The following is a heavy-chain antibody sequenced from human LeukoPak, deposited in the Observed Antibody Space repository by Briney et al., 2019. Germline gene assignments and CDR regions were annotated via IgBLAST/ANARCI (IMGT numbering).Heavy chain of an antibody. D-gene: IGHD2-2*01. Sequence: GRSLRLACAASGFTFDEYAMHWVRQAPGKVLEWVSGISWNSGSIGYAGSVEGRFTISRDNAKHSLYLQTNSLRAEDTALYYCAKDSTLSGAAANFDYWGQGTLVTVSS. CDR3: AKDSTLSGAAANFDY. V-gene: IGHV3-9*01. CDR2: ISWNSGSI. J-gene: IGHJ4*02. CDR1: GFTFDEYA.